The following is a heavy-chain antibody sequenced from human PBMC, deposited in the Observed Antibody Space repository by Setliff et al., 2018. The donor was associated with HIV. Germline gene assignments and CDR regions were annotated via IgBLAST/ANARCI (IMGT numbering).Heavy chain of an antibody. Sequence: ASVKVSCKISGYTLTELSIHWVRQAPGQGLEYLGWIGTYSGNTDYAQSVQGRVTMTRDTSTGTVYMDLRSLRSDDTAMYYCAREKYGDKFDYWGQGTLVTVSS. CDR1: GYTLTELS. CDR2: IGTYSGNT. CDR3: AREKYGDKFDY. V-gene: IGHV1-18*01. J-gene: IGHJ4*02. D-gene: IGHD2-8*01.